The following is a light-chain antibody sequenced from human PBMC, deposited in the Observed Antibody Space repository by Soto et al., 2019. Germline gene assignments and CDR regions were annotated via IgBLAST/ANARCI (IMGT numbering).Light chain of an antibody. CDR3: QQYTSWGT. Sequence: DIQMTQSPSTLSASVGDRVTITCRASQSISSWLAWYQQKPGKAPKLLIYKASSLESGVPSRFSGSGSGTEFTLTISSLQPDDFATYDCQQYTSWGTFGQGTKVEIK. V-gene: IGKV1-5*03. J-gene: IGKJ1*01. CDR1: QSISSW. CDR2: KAS.